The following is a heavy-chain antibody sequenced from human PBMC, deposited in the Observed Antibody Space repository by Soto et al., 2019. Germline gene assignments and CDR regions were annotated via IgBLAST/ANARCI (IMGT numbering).Heavy chain of an antibody. V-gene: IGHV3-48*03. CDR3: ARDSCSSTNCYTVYYYGMDV. CDR2: ITSSGSPM. D-gene: IGHD2-2*02. CDR1: GFPFSNYE. Sequence: PGGSLRLSCGASGFPFSNYEMNWVRQAPGKGLERVSYITSSGSPMYYADSLKGRFTISRDNAKNSLYLQPNSLRAEDSAVYYCARDSCSSTNCYTVYYYGMDVWGQGTTVTVSS. J-gene: IGHJ6*02.